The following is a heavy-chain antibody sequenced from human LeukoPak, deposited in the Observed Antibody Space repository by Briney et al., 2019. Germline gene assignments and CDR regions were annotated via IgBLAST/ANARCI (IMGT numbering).Heavy chain of an antibody. V-gene: IGHV3-21*01. CDR1: GFTFSSYS. J-gene: IGHJ6*02. Sequence: GGSLRLSCAASGFTFSSYSMNWVRQAPGKGLEWVSSISSSSRYIYYADSVKGRFTISRDNAKNSLYLQMNSLRAEDTAVYYCARDDNYDFWSGSNYGMDVWGQGTTVTVSS. CDR3: ARDDNYDFWSGSNYGMDV. D-gene: IGHD3-3*01. CDR2: ISSSSRYI.